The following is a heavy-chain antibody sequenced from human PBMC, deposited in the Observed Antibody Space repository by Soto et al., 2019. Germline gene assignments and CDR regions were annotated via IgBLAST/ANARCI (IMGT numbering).Heavy chain of an antibody. V-gene: IGHV4-59*08. J-gene: IGHJ4*02. CDR3: ARHVSTYRSSSFRPERIDC. CDR1: GGSFSGYY. D-gene: IGHD3-10*01. Sequence: SETLSLTCIVSGGSFSGYYWSWIRQPPGEGLEWIGYIYHNGSTNYNPSLKSRLTILLDTSKNQFSLRLSSVTAADTAVYYCARHVSTYRSSSFRPERIDCWGRGTQVTVSS. CDR2: IYHNGST.